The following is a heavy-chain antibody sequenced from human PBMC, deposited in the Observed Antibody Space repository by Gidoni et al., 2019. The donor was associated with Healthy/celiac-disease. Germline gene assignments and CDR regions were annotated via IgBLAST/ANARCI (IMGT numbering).Heavy chain of an antibody. CDR1: GGSISSYH. V-gene: IGHV4-4*07. J-gene: IGHJ4*02. Sequence: QVQLQESGPGLVKPSETLSLTCTVSGGSISSYHWSWIRQPAGKGLEWIGRIYTSGSTNYNPSLKSRVTMSVDTSKNQFSLKLSSVTAADTAVYYCARVGSIAVAGTAVEYYFDYWGLGTLVTVSS. CDR2: IYTSGST. CDR3: ARVGSIAVAGTAVEYYFDY. D-gene: IGHD6-19*01.